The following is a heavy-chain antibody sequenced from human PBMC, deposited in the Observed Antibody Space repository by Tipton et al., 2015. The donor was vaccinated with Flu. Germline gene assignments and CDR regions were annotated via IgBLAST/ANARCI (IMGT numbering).Heavy chain of an antibody. J-gene: IGHJ6*02. CDR1: GFTFSNAW. V-gene: IGHV3-15*01. Sequence: GSLRLSCAASGFTFSNAWMSWVRQAPGKGLEWVGRIKSKTDGGTTDYAAPVKGRFTISRDDSKNTLYLQMNSLKTEDTAVYYCTTDGKVVVVAATYYYYYGMDVWGQGTTVTVSS. CDR3: TTDGKVVVVAATYYYYYGMDV. D-gene: IGHD2-15*01. CDR2: IKSKTDGGTT.